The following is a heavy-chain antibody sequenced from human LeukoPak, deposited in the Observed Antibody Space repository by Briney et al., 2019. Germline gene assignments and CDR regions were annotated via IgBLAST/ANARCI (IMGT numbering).Heavy chain of an antibody. CDR2: ISYDGRNK. D-gene: IGHD6-6*01. CDR1: GFTLSSYG. CDR3: ARERDSSSGFDY. J-gene: IGHJ4*02. V-gene: IGHV3-30*03. Sequence: PGGSLRLSCAASGFTLSSYGIHWVRQAPGKGLEWVAVISYDGRNKYYADSVKGRFTISRDNSKNTLYLQMNSLRAEDTAVYYCARERDSSSGFDYWGQGTLVTVSS.